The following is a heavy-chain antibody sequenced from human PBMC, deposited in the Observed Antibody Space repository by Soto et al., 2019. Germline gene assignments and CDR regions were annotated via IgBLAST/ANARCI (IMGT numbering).Heavy chain of an antibody. V-gene: IGHV1-18*01. D-gene: IGHD2-2*01. CDR1: GYTFSNYG. J-gene: IGHJ5*02. CDR2: ISLYSDGT. Sequence: ASVKVSCKTSGYTFSNYGITWVRQAPGQPLEWLGWISLYSDGTNYAQKFQGGVSMTTDTSTTTAYMELRSLRSDDTAVYYCARVVPGAEAWFGPWGQGTLVTVSS. CDR3: ARVVPGAEAWFGP.